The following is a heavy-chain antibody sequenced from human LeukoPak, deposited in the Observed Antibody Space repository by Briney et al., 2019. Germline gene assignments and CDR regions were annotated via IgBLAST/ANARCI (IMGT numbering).Heavy chain of an antibody. D-gene: IGHD3-22*01. Sequence: SVTVSCKASGGTFSSSAISWVRQAPGQGLEWMGRIMPIFGIANYAQKFQGRVTITADKSTSTAYMVLSSLRSEDTAVYYCARAEYYYDSSGYYPIDYWGQGTLVTVSS. V-gene: IGHV1-69*04. J-gene: IGHJ4*02. CDR2: IMPIFGIA. CDR1: GGTFSSSA. CDR3: ARAEYYYDSSGYYPIDY.